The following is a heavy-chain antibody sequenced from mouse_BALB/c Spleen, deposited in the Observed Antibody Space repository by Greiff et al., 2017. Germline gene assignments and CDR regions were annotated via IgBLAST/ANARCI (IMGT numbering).Heavy chain of an antibody. CDR3: APYGNYDAMDY. Sequence: VQLQQSGAELAKPGASVKMSCKASGYTFTSYWMHWVKQRPGQGLEWIGYINPSTGYTEYNQKFKDKATLTADKSSSTAYMQLSSLTSEDSAVYYCAPYGNYDAMDYWGQGTSVTVSS. D-gene: IGHD2-1*01. CDR1: GYTFTSYW. V-gene: IGHV1-7*01. J-gene: IGHJ4*01. CDR2: INPSTGYT.